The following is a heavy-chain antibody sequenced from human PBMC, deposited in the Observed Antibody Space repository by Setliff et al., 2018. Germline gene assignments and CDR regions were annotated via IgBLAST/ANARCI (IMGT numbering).Heavy chain of an antibody. D-gene: IGHD3-22*01. Sequence: KISCKASGGTFSSYAISWVRQAPGQGLEWMGRIIPIFGTANYAQKFQGRVTITADESTSTAYMELSSLRSDDTAVYYCARDKATYYDSSGYYFTSSMDVWGQGTTVTVSS. CDR1: GGTFSSYA. V-gene: IGHV1-69*15. J-gene: IGHJ6*02. CDR3: ARDKATYYDSSGYYFTSSMDV. CDR2: IIPIFGTA.